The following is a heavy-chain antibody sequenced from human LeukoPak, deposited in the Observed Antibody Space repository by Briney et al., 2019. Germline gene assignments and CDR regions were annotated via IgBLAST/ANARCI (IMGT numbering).Heavy chain of an antibody. CDR2: TWYDGSNT. D-gene: IGHD5-12*01. CDR1: GFTFRSYG. CDR3: ARDSGYDLVYGMDV. V-gene: IGHV3-33*01. Sequence: GGSLRLSCAASGFTFRSYGMHWVRQAPGKGLEWVAITWYDGSNTYYADCVKGRFTISRDNSKNTLYLQMNSLRADDTAVYYCARDSGYDLVYGMDVWGQGTTVTVPS. J-gene: IGHJ6*02.